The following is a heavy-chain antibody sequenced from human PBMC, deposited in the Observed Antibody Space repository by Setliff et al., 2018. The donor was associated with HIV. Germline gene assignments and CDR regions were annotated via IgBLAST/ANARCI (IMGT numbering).Heavy chain of an antibody. J-gene: IGHJ4*02. CDR2: VYYTGTT. V-gene: IGHV4-39*01. Sequence: PSETLSLTCVVSGGSIGSTMSFWGWIRQPPGKGLEWIGYVYYTGTTYSNPSLKGRVSMSVDTSWNQFSLRLNSVTAADTSLYFCARGIRFGDLVPPYFDYWGQGISVTVSS. CDR1: GGSIGSTMSF. D-gene: IGHD3-10*01. CDR3: ARGIRFGDLVPPYFDY.